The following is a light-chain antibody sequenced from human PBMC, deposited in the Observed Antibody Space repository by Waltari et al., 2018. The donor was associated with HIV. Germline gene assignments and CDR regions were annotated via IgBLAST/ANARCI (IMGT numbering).Light chain of an antibody. CDR3: QSADSSGTPWV. CDR2: KDS. V-gene: IGLV3-25*03. CDR1: ALPKQY. J-gene: IGLJ3*02. Sequence: SYELTQPPSVSVSPGQTARITCSGDALPKQYAYWYQQKPGQAPVLVIYKDSERPSGLPEVLFGSSSGTTVTLTISGVQAEDEADYYFQSADSSGTPWVFGGGTKLTVL.